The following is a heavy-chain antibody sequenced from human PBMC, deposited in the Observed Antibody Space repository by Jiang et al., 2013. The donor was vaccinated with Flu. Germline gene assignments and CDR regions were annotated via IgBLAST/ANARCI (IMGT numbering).Heavy chain of an antibody. Sequence: QTLSLTCAISGDSVSSNSAAWNWIRQSPSRGLEWLGRTYYRSKWYNDYAVSVKSRIATNPDTSKNQFSLQLNSVTPDDTAVYYCARDPADYYYDNSGHLIYYYYGMDVWGRGTTVTVSS. J-gene: IGHJ6*02. CDR2: TYYRSKWYN. CDR3: ARDPADYYYDNSGHLIYYYYGMDV. D-gene: IGHD3-22*01. CDR1: GDSVSSNSAA. V-gene: IGHV6-1*01.